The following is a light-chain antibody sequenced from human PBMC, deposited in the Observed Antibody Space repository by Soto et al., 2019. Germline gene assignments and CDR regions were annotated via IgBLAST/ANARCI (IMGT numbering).Light chain of an antibody. CDR3: QSYDISLRGFV. CDR1: SSNIGTNYV. Sequence: QSVLTQPPSASGTPGQRVTISCSGGSSNIGTNYVYWYQQLPGTAPRLLIFDNTNRPSGVPDRFSASKSDTSASLAISGLQAEDEADYYCQSYDISLRGFVFGTGTKLTVL. J-gene: IGLJ1*01. V-gene: IGLV1-40*01. CDR2: DNT.